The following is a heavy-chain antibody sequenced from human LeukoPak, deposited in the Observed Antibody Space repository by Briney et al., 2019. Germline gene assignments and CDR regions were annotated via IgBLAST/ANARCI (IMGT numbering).Heavy chain of an antibody. Sequence: ASVKVSCKTSGYMVIAYAIHWVRQAPGQGLEWMGWINPNSGGTNYAQKSQGRVIMTRDTSTRTVYMELSRLTSDDTAVYYCARGPLVGTTTEFDYWGQGPLVTVSS. CDR2: INPNSGGT. V-gene: IGHV1-2*02. CDR1: GYMVIAYA. J-gene: IGHJ4*02. CDR3: ARGPLVGTTTEFDY. D-gene: IGHD1-26*01.